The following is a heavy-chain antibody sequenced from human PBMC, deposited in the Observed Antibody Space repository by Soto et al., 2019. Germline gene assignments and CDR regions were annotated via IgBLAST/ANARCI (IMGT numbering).Heavy chain of an antibody. CDR3: ARSIVRGVPGWFDP. CDR1: GFTFSSYA. Sequence: GGSLRLSCAASGFTFSSYAMHWVRQAPGKGLEWVAVISYDGSNKYYADSVKGRFTISRDNSKNTLYLQMNSLRAEDTAVYYCARSIVRGVPGWFDPWGRGTLVTVSS. J-gene: IGHJ5*02. CDR2: ISYDGSNK. V-gene: IGHV3-30-3*01. D-gene: IGHD3-10*01.